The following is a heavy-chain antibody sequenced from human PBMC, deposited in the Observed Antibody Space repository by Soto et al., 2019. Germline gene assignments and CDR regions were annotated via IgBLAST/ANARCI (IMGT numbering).Heavy chain of an antibody. D-gene: IGHD3-10*01. J-gene: IGHJ6*02. CDR1: GFTFSNAW. Sequence: EVQLVESGGGLVKPGGSLRLSCAASGFTFSNAWMSWVRQAPGKGLEWVGRIKSKTDGGTTDYAAPVKGRFTISRDDSKNTLYLQMNSLKTEYTAVYYCTTEDTAIDKRLSRPYYGSGGVPYYCYGMDVWGQGTTVTVSS. CDR3: TTEDTAIDKRLSRPYYGSGGVPYYCYGMDV. V-gene: IGHV3-15*01. CDR2: IKSKTDGGTT.